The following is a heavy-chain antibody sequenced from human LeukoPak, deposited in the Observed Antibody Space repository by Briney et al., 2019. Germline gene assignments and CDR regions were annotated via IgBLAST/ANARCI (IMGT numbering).Heavy chain of an antibody. CDR2: ITSGGGFK. Sequence: PGGSLRLSCVVAGFPFSDFHMSWLRQAPGKGLEWVSYITSGGGFKYYADSVKGRFSISRDDSKNSVFLQMNSLRVEDTAVYYCARVRPGSSGSYYRTSWGQGTLVTVSS. CDR3: ARVRPGSSGSYYRTS. V-gene: IGHV3-11*04. J-gene: IGHJ4*02. D-gene: IGHD3-22*01. CDR1: GFPFSDFH.